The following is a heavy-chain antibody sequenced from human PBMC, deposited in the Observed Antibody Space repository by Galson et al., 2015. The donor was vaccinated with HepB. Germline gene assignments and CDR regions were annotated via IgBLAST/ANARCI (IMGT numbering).Heavy chain of an antibody. D-gene: IGHD3-22*01. V-gene: IGHV4-39*07. CDR1: GGSISSSSYY. J-gene: IGHJ4*02. CDR2: IYHSGST. CDR3: ARRYYYDSSGYYPYYFDY. Sequence: ETLSLTCTVSGGSISSSSYYWGWIRQPPGKGLEWIGEIYHSGSTNYNPSLKSRVTISVDKSKNQFSLKLSSVTAADTAVYYCARRYYYDSSGYYPYYFDYWGQGTLVTVSS.